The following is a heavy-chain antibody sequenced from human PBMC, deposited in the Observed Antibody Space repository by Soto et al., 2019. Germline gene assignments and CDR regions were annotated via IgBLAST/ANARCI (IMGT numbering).Heavy chain of an antibody. CDR3: ARGPYYYYYMDV. CDR2: MNPNSGNT. J-gene: IGHJ6*03. V-gene: IGHV1-8*01. Sequence: QVQLVQSGAEVKKPGASVKVSCKASGYTFTSYDINWVRQATGQGLEWMGWMNPNSGNTGYARNFQGRVTMTRNTSISTADMELSSLRSDDTAVYYCARGPYYYYYMDVWGKGTTVTVSS. CDR1: GYTFTSYD.